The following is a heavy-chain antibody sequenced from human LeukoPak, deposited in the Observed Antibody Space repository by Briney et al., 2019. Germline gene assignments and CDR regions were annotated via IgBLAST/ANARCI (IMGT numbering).Heavy chain of an antibody. D-gene: IGHD6-13*01. CDR2: ISSSSSYI. V-gene: IGHV3-21*01. Sequence: PGGSLRLSCAASGFTFSSYSMNWVRQAPGKGLEWVSSISSSSSYIYYADSVKGRFTISRDNAKNSLYLQMNSLRAEDTAVYYCARGIAAAVKLFDYWGQGTLVTVSS. CDR1: GFTFSSYS. J-gene: IGHJ4*02. CDR3: ARGIAAAVKLFDY.